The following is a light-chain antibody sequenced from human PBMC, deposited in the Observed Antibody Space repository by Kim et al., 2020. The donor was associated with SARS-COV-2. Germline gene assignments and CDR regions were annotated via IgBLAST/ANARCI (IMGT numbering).Light chain of an antibody. J-gene: IGLJ2*01. Sequence: SYELTQPPSVSVSPGQTASITCSGDQLGDKYACWYHQKPGQSPVLVISQNTKRPSGIPERFSGSDSGNTATLTISGTQAMDEGDYYCQAGDSSTVVFGGGTQLTVL. V-gene: IGLV3-1*01. CDR3: QAGDSSTVV. CDR2: QNT. CDR1: QLGDKY.